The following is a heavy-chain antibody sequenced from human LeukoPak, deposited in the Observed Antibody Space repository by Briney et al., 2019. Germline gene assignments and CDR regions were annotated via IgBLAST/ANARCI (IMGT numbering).Heavy chain of an antibody. Sequence: SETLSLTCTVSGDSISSSSYFWGWIRQPPGKGLEYIGSIYYSGTTYYNPSLRSRVTVSIDTSKNQFSLKLSSVTAADTAVYYCARGVGYYYDSSGYFDYWGQGTLVTVSS. CDR3: ARGVGYYYDSSGYFDY. CDR2: IYYSGTT. D-gene: IGHD3-22*01. V-gene: IGHV4-39*07. J-gene: IGHJ4*02. CDR1: GDSISSSSYF.